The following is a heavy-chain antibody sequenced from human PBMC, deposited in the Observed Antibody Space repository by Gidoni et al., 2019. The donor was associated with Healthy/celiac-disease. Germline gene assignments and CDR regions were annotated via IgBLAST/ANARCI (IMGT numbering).Heavy chain of an antibody. CDR3: ARDRVNWNYEAFAFDI. CDR2: INPGNGNT. V-gene: IGHV1-3*01. CDR1: GYTFTSYA. D-gene: IGHD1-7*01. Sequence: QVQLVQSGAEVQKPGASVKVSCKASGYTFTSYAMHWVRQAPGQRLEWMGWINPGNGNTKYSQKFQGRVTITRDTSASTAYMELSSLRSEDTAVYYCARDRVNWNYEAFAFDIWGQGTMVTVSS. J-gene: IGHJ3*02.